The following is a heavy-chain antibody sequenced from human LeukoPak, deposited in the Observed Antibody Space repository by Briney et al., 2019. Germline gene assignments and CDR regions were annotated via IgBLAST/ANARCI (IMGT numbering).Heavy chain of an antibody. Sequence: PSETLSLTCTVSGGSIKSSTYYWGWIRQPPGKGLEWIGSIYYSGSTYYNPSLKSRVTISVDKSKNQFSLKLSSVTAADTAVYYCARGTYYYDSSGYYSPYYFDYWGQGTLVTVSS. CDR1: GGSIKSSTYY. CDR2: IYYSGST. D-gene: IGHD3-22*01. V-gene: IGHV4-39*07. CDR3: ARGTYYYDSSGYYSPYYFDY. J-gene: IGHJ4*02.